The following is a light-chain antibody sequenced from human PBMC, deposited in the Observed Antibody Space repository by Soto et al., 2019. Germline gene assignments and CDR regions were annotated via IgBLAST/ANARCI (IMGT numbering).Light chain of an antibody. CDR1: QSVLYSSNNKNY. V-gene: IGKV4-1*01. Sequence: DIVMTQSPDSLAVSLGERATINCKSSQSVLYSSNNKNYLAWYQQKPGQPPKLLIYWASTRESGVPDRFSGSGSETDFTLTISSLQAEDVAVYYCQQYYSTPYTFGQGTKVDIK. J-gene: IGKJ2*01. CDR3: QQYYSTPYT. CDR2: WAS.